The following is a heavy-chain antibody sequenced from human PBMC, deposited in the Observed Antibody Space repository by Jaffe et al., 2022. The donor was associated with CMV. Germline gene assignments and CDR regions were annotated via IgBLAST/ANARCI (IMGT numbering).Heavy chain of an antibody. CDR1: GFTFSSYE. J-gene: IGHJ3*02. V-gene: IGHV3-48*03. Sequence: EVQLVESGGGLVQPGGSLRLSCAASGFTFSSYEMNWVRQAPGKGLEWVSYISSSGSTIYYADSVKGRFTISRDNAKNSLYLQMNSLRAEDTAVYYCARDKFIDAFDIWGQGTMVTVSS. CDR2: ISSSGSTI. CDR3: ARDKFIDAFDI.